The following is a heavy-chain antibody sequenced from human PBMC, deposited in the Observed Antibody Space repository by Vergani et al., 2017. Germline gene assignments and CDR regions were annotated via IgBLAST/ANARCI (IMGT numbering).Heavy chain of an antibody. D-gene: IGHD5-12*01. V-gene: IGHV3-21*02. J-gene: IGHJ3*01. CDR1: GISFSNYT. Sequence: EAQLVESGGGAVKPGGSLRLSCTASGISFSNYTINWVRQAPGKGLEWVASISSSSAYIDYVDSIKGRFTISRDNAKNSLFLEMNSLRFEDTAVYFCTKGSVYYHDSAGHGYDPYTGFDLWGQGTLVTVSS. CDR3: TKGSVYYHDSAGHGYDPYTGFDL. CDR2: ISSSSAYI.